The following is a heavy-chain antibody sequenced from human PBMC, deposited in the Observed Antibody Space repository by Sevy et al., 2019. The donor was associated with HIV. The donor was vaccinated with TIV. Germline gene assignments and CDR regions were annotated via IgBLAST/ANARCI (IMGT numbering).Heavy chain of an antibody. CDR1: GFTFNSYC. CDR2: IYYDGNNK. Sequence: GGSLRLSCAASGFTFNSYCMHWVRQAPIKGLEWVASIYYDGNNKYYADSVKGRFTISRDESKNTLYLQMNSLRAEDTAVYYCARDSNEYGDYRLSYYFDYWGQGALVTVSS. D-gene: IGHD4-17*01. CDR3: ARDSNEYGDYRLSYYFDY. J-gene: IGHJ4*02. V-gene: IGHV3-33*01.